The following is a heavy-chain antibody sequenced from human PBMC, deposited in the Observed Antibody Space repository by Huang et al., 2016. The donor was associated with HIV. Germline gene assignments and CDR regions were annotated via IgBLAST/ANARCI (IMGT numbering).Heavy chain of an antibody. V-gene: IGHV1-69*01. CDR3: ARGRTRSSLYDSYYGLDV. J-gene: IGHJ6*02. D-gene: IGHD6-6*01. CDR1: GGTFSTYA. CDR2: IIPSFGTA. Sequence: QVQLVQSGAEVKKPGSSVKVSCKASGGTFSTYAISWVRQAPGQGLEWMGGIIPSFGTANCAQKFQGTVTITADEFTSTAYMELSSLRSEDTALYYCARGRTRSSLYDSYYGLDVWGQGTTVTVSS.